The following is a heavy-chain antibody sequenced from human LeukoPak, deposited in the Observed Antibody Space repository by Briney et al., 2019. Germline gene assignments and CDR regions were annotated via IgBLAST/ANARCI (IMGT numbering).Heavy chain of an antibody. Sequence: GASVKVSCKASGYTFFNDDINWVRQATGQGLEWMGWMNPKSANTGYAQKFKGRVTMTRNTSISTAYMELSSLRFEDTAVYYCARRLAAARAGNWFDPWGQGTLVTVSS. CDR2: MNPKSANT. J-gene: IGHJ5*02. D-gene: IGHD6-13*01. CDR3: ARRLAAARAGNWFDP. V-gene: IGHV1-8*01. CDR1: GYTFFNDD.